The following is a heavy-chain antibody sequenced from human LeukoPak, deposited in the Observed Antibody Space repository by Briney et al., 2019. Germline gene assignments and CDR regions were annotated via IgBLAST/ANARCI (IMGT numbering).Heavy chain of an antibody. V-gene: IGHV3-21*01. J-gene: IGHJ4*02. D-gene: IGHD6-13*01. CDR2: ISSSSSYI. CDR3: ARDRGRIAAARGAYFDY. CDR1: GFTFRSYS. Sequence: PGGSLRLSCAASGFTFRSYSMNWVRQAPGKGLEWVSSISSSSSYIYYADSVKGRFTISRDNAKNSLYLQMNSLRAEDTAVYYCARDRGRIAAARGAYFDYWGQGTLVTVSS.